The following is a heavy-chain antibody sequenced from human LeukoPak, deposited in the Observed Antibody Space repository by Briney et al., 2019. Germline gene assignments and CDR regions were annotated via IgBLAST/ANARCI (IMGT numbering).Heavy chain of an antibody. J-gene: IGHJ4*02. CDR1: GFTFSSYG. V-gene: IGHV3-33*06. CDR3: AKDAITPGYYYNSSGYFDY. D-gene: IGHD3-22*01. Sequence: PGRSLRLSCAASGFTFSSYGMHWVRQAPGKGLEGVAGIWYDGSNKYYADSVKGRFTISRDNSKNTLYLQMNSLRAEDTAVYYCAKDAITPGYYYNSSGYFDYWGQGTLVTVSS. CDR2: IWYDGSNK.